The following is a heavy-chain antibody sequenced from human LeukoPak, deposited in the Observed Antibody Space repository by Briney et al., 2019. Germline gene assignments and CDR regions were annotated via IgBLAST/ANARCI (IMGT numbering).Heavy chain of an antibody. Sequence: PGGSLRLSSAVSEFTFSDNFMTWIRHAPGKGLEWVSYISGSGNNKYYADSVRGRFTISRDNTKNSLYLQMNSLRVEDTAVYYCATSQSSVAGIVGDWGQGTLVTVSS. CDR2: ISGSGNNK. J-gene: IGHJ4*02. V-gene: IGHV3-11*04. D-gene: IGHD6-19*01. CDR3: ATSQSSVAGIVGD. CDR1: EFTFSDNF.